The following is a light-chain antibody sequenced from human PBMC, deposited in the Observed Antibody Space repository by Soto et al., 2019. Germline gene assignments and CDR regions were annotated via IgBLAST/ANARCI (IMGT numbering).Light chain of an antibody. CDR3: QQYNTYSGFT. CDR2: KVS. CDR1: HSISSY. V-gene: IGKV1-5*03. Sequence: DIQMTQSPSTLSASVGDRVTITCRASHSISSYLAWYQHKPGKAPKLLIYKVSSLESGVQSRFSGSGSGTEFSLTISSLQPDDFATYYCQQYNTYSGFTFGPGTKVDLK. J-gene: IGKJ3*01.